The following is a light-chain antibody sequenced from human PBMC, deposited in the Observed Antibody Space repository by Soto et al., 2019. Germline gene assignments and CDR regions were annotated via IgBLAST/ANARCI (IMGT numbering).Light chain of an antibody. Sequence: DIQMTQSPSTLSGSVGDRVTITCRASQTVGGLLSWYQQKPGKAPKLLIYKASTLKSGVPSRFSGSGSGTEFTLTISSLQPDDFATYYCQHYNSYSEAFGQGTKVDIK. CDR1: QTVGGL. V-gene: IGKV1-5*03. J-gene: IGKJ1*01. CDR3: QHYNSYSEA. CDR2: KAS.